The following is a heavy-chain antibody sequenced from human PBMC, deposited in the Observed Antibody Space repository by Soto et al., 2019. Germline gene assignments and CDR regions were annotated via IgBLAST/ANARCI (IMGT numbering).Heavy chain of an antibody. CDR3: ARWSGYDYYFDH. CDR2: VSAAAGHT. J-gene: IGHJ4*02. V-gene: IGHV1-3*01. D-gene: IGHD5-12*01. CDR1: GYTFRDFG. Sequence: ASVKVSCKTSGYTFRDFGMHWVRQAPGQSLEWMGYVSAAAGHTKYSQKFQGRVTITGDTSARTAYMEVSSLRSEDTAVYYCARWSGYDYYFDHWGQGTQVTVSS.